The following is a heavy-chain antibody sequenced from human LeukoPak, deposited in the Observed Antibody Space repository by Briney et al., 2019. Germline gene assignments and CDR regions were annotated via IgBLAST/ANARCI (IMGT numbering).Heavy chain of an antibody. J-gene: IGHJ3*02. CDR2: ISGYNGNT. V-gene: IGHV1-18*01. CDR1: GYTFTSYG. CDR3: AREITMVRGVSGAFDI. Sequence: GASVKVSCKASGYTFTSYGISWVRQAPGQGLEWMGWISGYNGNTNYAQKLQGRVTMTTDTSTSTAYMELRSLRSDDTAVYYCAREITMVRGVSGAFDIWGQGTMVTVSS. D-gene: IGHD3-10*01.